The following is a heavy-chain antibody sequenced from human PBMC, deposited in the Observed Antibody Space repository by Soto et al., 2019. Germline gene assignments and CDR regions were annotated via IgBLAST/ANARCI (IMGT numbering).Heavy chain of an antibody. J-gene: IGHJ5*02. CDR1: GGSISSSNW. CDR2: IYHSGST. CDR3: ARASRGGYYDSSGYYCFDP. V-gene: IGHV4-4*02. Sequence: QVQLQESGPGLVKPSGTLSLTCAVSGGSISSSNWWSWVRQPPGKGLEWIGEIYHSGSTNYNPSLKSRVTISVEKSKNQSALKLSAVTAADTAVYYCARASRGGYYDSSGYYCFDPWGQGTLDTVSS. D-gene: IGHD3-22*01.